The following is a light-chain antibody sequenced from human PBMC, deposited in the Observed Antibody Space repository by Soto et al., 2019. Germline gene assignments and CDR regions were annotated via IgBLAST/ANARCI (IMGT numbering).Light chain of an antibody. CDR3: QQYYSTPT. Sequence: DIVMTQSPDSLAVSLGERATINCKSSQSVLYSSNNKNYLAWYQQKPGQPPKLLISWASTRESGVPDRFSGSGSGTDFTRTISSLQAEDVAVYYCQQYYSTPTFGGGTKVEIK. J-gene: IGKJ4*01. CDR1: QSVLYSSNNKNY. V-gene: IGKV4-1*01. CDR2: WAS.